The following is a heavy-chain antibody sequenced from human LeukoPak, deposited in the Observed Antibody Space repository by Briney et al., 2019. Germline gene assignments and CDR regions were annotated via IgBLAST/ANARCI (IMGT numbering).Heavy chain of an antibody. J-gene: IGHJ4*02. CDR2: INPNNGDT. V-gene: IGHV1-2*02. D-gene: IGHD5-24*01. CDR3: ARGGDGYNRRFDY. Sequence: ASVKVSCKAPGYTFTDYYIHWVRQAPGQGLEWMGCINPNNGDTIYAQNFQARVTMTRDTSISTAYMELSRLRSDDTAVYYCARGGDGYNRRFDYWGQGTLVTVSS. CDR1: GYTFTDYY.